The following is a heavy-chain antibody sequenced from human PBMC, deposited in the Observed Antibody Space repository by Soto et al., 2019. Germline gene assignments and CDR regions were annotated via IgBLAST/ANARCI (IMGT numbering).Heavy chain of an antibody. J-gene: IGHJ4*02. V-gene: IGHV2-5*02. Sequence: QITLNESGPTQVKPRQTLTLTCTFSGFSLTTSGVGVGWIRQSPGKAPEGLALIYLDDDKRYSPSLKSRPTRTKHTTKNQLVLTMADLDPADTATYYCAHRVLRTVFGLVTTTAIYFDFWGQGTPVAVSS. CDR3: AHRVLRTVFGLVTTTAIYFDF. CDR2: IYLDDDK. D-gene: IGHD3-3*01. CDR1: GFSLTTSGVG.